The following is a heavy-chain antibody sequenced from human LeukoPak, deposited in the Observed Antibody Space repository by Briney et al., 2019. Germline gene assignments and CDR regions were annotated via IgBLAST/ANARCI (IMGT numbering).Heavy chain of an antibody. J-gene: IGHJ4*02. CDR2: ISYDGSNK. V-gene: IGHV3-33*05. D-gene: IGHD6-13*01. Sequence: PGGSLRLSCAASGFTFSSYGMHWVRQAPGKGLEWVAVISYDGSNKNYADSVKGRFTISRDNAKNSLYLQMNSLRAEDTAVYYCARSSGYSSSGLDYWGQGTLVTVSS. CDR3: ARSSGYSSSGLDY. CDR1: GFTFSSYG.